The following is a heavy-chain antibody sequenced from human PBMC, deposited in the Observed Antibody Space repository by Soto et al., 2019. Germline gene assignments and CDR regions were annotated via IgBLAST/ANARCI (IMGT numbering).Heavy chain of an antibody. CDR2: IKQDGSEG. Sequence: EVQLVESGGGLVQPGGSLRLSCAASGFTFGSYWMSWVRQAPGKGLEWVANIKQDGSEGYYADSVKGRFTISRDNAKNSLSLQMNCLSAEDTAVYYCARVGTTMTTVTRSGYYMDVWGKGTTVTVSS. D-gene: IGHD4-4*01. CDR3: ARVGTTMTTVTRSGYYMDV. J-gene: IGHJ6*03. CDR1: GFTFGSYW. V-gene: IGHV3-7*01.